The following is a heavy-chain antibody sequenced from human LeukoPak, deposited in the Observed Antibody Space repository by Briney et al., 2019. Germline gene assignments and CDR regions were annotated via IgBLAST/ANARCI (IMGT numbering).Heavy chain of an antibody. CDR1: GFSLSTYG. Sequence: PGESLRLSCAASGFSLSTYGIHWVRQTPGGGPEWLTYIRFDGTSKYYATSVKGRFSIPRDNSANTAYLHMSSLRPEDTALYYCARTPYSGSSLQYYHLDAWGKGTTVTVSS. V-gene: IGHV3-30*02. D-gene: IGHD1-26*01. CDR2: IRFDGTSK. CDR3: ARTPYSGSSLQYYHLDA. J-gene: IGHJ6*04.